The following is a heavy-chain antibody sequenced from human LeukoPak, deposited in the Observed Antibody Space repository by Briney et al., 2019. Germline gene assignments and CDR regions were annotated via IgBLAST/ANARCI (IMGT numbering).Heavy chain of an antibody. J-gene: IGHJ5*02. CDR1: GYTFTSYY. CDR3: ARGPPRRRWLQPNNWFDP. D-gene: IGHD5-24*01. Sequence: ASVKVSCKASGYTFTSYYMHWVRQAPGQGLEWMGLINPSGGSTSYAQKFQGRVTMTRDTSTSTVYMELSSLRSEDTAVYYCARGPPRRRWLQPNNWFDPWGQGTLVTVSS. CDR2: INPSGGST. V-gene: IGHV1-46*01.